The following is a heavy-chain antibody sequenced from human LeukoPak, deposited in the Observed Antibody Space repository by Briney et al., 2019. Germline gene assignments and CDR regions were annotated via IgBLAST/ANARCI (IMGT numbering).Heavy chain of an antibody. Sequence: SETLSLTCAVYGGSFSGYYWSWIRQPPGKGLDWIGEINHSGSTNYNPSLKSRVTISVDTSKNHFSLKLSSVTAADTAVNYCAKARNWSYYYYDHCMDVWGKGTTVTVSS. J-gene: IGHJ6*04. CDR3: AKARNWSYYYYDHCMDV. CDR1: GGSFSGYY. CDR2: INHSGST. D-gene: IGHD1-1*01. V-gene: IGHV4-34*01.